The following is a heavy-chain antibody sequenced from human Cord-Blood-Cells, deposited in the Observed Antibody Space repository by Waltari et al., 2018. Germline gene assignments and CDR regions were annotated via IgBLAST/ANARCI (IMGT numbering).Heavy chain of an antibody. J-gene: IGHJ6*03. CDR3: ARYSSSSYYYYMDV. Sequence: QVQLVQSGAEVKKPGASVKVSCKASGYTFTGYYMHWVRQAPGQGLEGMGGINPNSGCKNYAQKFQGRVTMTRDTSISTAYLGLSRLRSDDTAVYYCARYSSSSYYYYMDVWGKGTTVTVSS. D-gene: IGHD6-6*01. V-gene: IGHV1-2*02. CDR1: GYTFTGYY. CDR2: INPNSGCK.